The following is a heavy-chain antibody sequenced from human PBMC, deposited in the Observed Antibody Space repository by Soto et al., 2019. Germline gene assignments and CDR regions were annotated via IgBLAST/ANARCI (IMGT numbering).Heavy chain of an antibody. Sequence: ASVNVSCKSSGYTFSGYYIHWLRRAPGQGLEWMRWINPNSGGTNYAQKFQGRVTVTRDTPTSTAYMELSRLTSDDTAVYYCARSLTEGYCTITGCYTRPLYGMDVWGQGSTVTVSS. CDR3: ARSLTEGYCTITGCYTRPLYGMDV. V-gene: IGHV1-2*02. J-gene: IGHJ6*02. CDR1: GYTFSGYY. D-gene: IGHD2-2*02. CDR2: INPNSGGT.